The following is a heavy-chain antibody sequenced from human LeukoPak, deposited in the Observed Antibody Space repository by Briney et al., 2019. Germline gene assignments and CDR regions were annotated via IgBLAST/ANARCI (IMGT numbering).Heavy chain of an antibody. Sequence: PGGSLRLSCAASGFTFDIYGMNWIRQAPGKGLEWVSHISSGSSPKYYADSVRGRFTISRDNAKKSLYLQMNSLRVEDTAVYYGARGDDGAYWGQGTLVTVSS. CDR3: ARGDDGAY. V-gene: IGHV3-48*04. D-gene: IGHD3-16*01. J-gene: IGHJ4*02. CDR2: ISSGSSPK. CDR1: GFTFDIYG.